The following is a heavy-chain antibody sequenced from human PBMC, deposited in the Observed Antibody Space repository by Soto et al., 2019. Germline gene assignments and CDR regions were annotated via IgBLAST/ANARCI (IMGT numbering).Heavy chain of an antibody. D-gene: IGHD5-12*01. J-gene: IGHJ6*02. Sequence: QVQLVQSGAEVKKPGSSVKVSCKASGGTFSSYAISWVRQAPGQGLEWMGGIIPIFGTANYAQKFQGRVTITADESTSTAYMELSSLRSEDTAVYYCARMEGVASHCYYYGMDVWGQGTTVTVSS. CDR1: GGTFSSYA. V-gene: IGHV1-69*01. CDR2: IIPIFGTA. CDR3: ARMEGVASHCYYYGMDV.